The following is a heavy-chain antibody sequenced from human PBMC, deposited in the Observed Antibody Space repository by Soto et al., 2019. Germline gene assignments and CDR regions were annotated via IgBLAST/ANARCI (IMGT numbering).Heavy chain of an antibody. CDR1: GFTFSSYA. D-gene: IGHD1-26*01. CDR3: ARGRWDGIDY. J-gene: IGHJ4*02. CDR2: ISYDGSNK. Sequence: GGSLRLSCAASGFTFSSYAMHWVRQAPGKGLEWVAVISYDGSNKYYADSVKGQFTISRDNSKNTLYLQMNSLRAEDTAVYYCARGRWDGIDYWGQGTLVTVSS. V-gene: IGHV3-30-3*01.